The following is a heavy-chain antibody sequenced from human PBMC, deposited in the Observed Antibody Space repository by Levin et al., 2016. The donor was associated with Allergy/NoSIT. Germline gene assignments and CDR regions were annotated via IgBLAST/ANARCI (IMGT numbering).Heavy chain of an antibody. V-gene: IGHV5-10-1*01. CDR3: ARQALDYYGDHGGFNM. CDR2: IDPSDSYT. D-gene: IGHD4-17*01. J-gene: IGHJ3*02. Sequence: VRQMPGKGLEWMGRIDPSDSYTNYSPSFQGHVAISADKSISTAYLQTNSLKASDTAIYYCARQALDYYGDHGGFNMWGQGTMVTVSS.